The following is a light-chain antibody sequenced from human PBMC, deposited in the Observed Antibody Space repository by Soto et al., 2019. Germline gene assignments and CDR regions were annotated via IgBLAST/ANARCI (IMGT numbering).Light chain of an antibody. CDR3: AAWDDSLNAVV. V-gene: IGLV1-44*01. CDR1: SSSIGSNT. J-gene: IGLJ2*01. Sequence: QSVLTQPPSASGTPGQRVTISCSGSSSSIGSNTVNWYHQLPGTAPKLLIYTNNQRPSGVPDRFSGSKSGTSASLAISGLQSEDEAHYHCAAWDDSLNAVVFGGGTKVTVL. CDR2: TNN.